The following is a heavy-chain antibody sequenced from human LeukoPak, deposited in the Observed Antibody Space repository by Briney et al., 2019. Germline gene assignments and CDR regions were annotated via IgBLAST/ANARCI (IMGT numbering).Heavy chain of an antibody. D-gene: IGHD3-16*02. Sequence: SETLSLTCSVSGGSINSHQWAWIRQPPGKGLERIAYISHSGSTYYNSSLKSRVTISVDTSKNQFSLRLTSVTAADTAVYFCARRWANSDRYNVLDPWGQGTLVTVSS. CDR3: ARRWANSDRYNVLDP. J-gene: IGHJ5*02. CDR2: ISHSGST. CDR1: GGSINSHQ. V-gene: IGHV4-59*11.